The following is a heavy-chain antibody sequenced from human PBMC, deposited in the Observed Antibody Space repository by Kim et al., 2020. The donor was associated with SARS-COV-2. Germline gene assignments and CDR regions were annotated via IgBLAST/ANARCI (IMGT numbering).Heavy chain of an antibody. CDR2: IIPILGIA. CDR1: GGTFSSYA. Sequence: SVKVSCKASGGTFSSYAISWVRQAPGQGLEWMGRIIPILGIANYAQKFQGRVTITADKSTSTAYMELSSLRSEDTAVYYCARDDTLSGNDFDYWGQGTLVTVSS. CDR3: ARDDTLSGNDFDY. D-gene: IGHD5-12*01. J-gene: IGHJ4*02. V-gene: IGHV1-69*04.